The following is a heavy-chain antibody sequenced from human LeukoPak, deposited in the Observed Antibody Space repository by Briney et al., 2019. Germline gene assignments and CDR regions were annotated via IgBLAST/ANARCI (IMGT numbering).Heavy chain of an antibody. CDR3: ARECVGNSDFDY. V-gene: IGHV3-21*01. Sequence: GGSLRLSCAASGFTFSSCSMNWVRQAPGKGLDWFSSISSSSSHIYYADSVKGRFTISRDNAKNSLYLQMNSLRAEDTALYYCARECVGNSDFDYWGQGTLVTVSS. D-gene: IGHD1-7*01. J-gene: IGHJ4*02. CDR1: GFTFSSCS. CDR2: ISSSSSHI.